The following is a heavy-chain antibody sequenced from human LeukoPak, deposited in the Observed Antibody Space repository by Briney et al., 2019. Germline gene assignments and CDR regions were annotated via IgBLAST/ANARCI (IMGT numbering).Heavy chain of an antibody. CDR3: ARVGALTGDAFDI. CDR1: GYTFSSYA. V-gene: IGHV1-69*06. Sequence: SVKVSCKASGYTFSSYAISWVRQAPGQGLEWMGGIIPIFGTANYAQRFQGRVTITADKSTSTAYMELSSLRSEDTAVYYCARVGALTGDAFDIWGQGSMVTVSS. D-gene: IGHD3-9*01. CDR2: IIPIFGTA. J-gene: IGHJ3*02.